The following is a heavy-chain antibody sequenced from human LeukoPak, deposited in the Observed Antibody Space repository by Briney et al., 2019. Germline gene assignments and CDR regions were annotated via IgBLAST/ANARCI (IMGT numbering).Heavy chain of an antibody. J-gene: IGHJ4*02. V-gene: IGHV1-3*01. CDR1: GFTFSSYA. Sequence: GGSLRLSCAASGFTFSSYAMHWVRQAPGQRLEWMGWINAGDGNTKYSQKFQGRVTITRDTSASTAYMELSSLRTEDTAVYYCARGDSSGYYYDLDYWGQGTLVTVSS. CDR3: ARGDSSGYYYDLDY. D-gene: IGHD3-22*01. CDR2: INAGDGNT.